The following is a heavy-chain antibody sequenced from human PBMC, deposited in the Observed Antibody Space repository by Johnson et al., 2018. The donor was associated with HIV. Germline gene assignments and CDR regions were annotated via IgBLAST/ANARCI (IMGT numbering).Heavy chain of an antibody. D-gene: IGHD1-26*01. J-gene: IGHJ3*02. V-gene: IGHV3-7*01. Sequence: EVQLVESGGGLVQPGGSLRLSCAASGFTFSSYWMSWVRQAPGKGLEWVANIKQDGSEKYYVDSVKGRFTISRDNSKNTLHLQMNSLRAEDTAVYYCAKEPAVGYSGSFSGGFDIWGQGTMVTVSS. CDR3: AKEPAVGYSGSFSGGFDI. CDR2: IKQDGSEK. CDR1: GFTFSSYW.